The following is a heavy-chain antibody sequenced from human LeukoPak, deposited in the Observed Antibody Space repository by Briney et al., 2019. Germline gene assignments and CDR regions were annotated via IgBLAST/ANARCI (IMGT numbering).Heavy chain of an antibody. V-gene: IGHV1-2*04. D-gene: IGHD3-16*02. Sequence: ASVKVSCKASGYTFTGYYMRWVRQAPGQGLEWMGWINPNSGGTNYAQKFQGWVTMTRDTSISTAYMELSRLRSDDTAVYYCARGSLMITFGGVIEYYFDYWGQGPRSPSPQ. CDR3: ARGSLMITFGGVIEYYFDY. CDR2: INPNSGGT. J-gene: IGHJ4*02. CDR1: GYTFTGYY.